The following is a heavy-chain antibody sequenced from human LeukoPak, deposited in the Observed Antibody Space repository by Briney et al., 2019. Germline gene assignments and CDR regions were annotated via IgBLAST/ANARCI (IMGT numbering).Heavy chain of an antibody. V-gene: IGHV1-46*01. D-gene: IGHD5-18*01. CDR1: GYTFTSYY. CDR3: ARDLGPGYSYGYGVLGGADFDY. J-gene: IGHJ4*02. Sequence: GASVKVSCKASGYTFTSYYMHWVRQAPGQGLEWMGIINPSGGSTSYAQKFQGRVTMTRDMSTSTVYMELSSLRSEDTAVYYCARDLGPGYSYGYGVLGGADFDYWGQGTLVTVSS. CDR2: INPSGGST.